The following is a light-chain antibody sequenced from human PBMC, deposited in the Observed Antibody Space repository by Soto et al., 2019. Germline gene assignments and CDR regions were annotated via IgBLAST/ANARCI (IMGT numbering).Light chain of an antibody. CDR1: QSISSW. J-gene: IGKJ1*01. V-gene: IGKV1-5*03. Sequence: DLQMTKSPSTLSASVGDRVTITCRASQSISSWLAWYQQKPGKAPKVLIYKASTLESGVPSNFSGSGSGTECSLTISSLQPEDVATYYCQQYNAYPWTLGQGTKVDIK. CDR3: QQYNAYPWT. CDR2: KAS.